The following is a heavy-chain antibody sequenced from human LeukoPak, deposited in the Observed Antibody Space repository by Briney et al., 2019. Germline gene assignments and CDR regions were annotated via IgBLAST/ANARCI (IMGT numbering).Heavy chain of an antibody. V-gene: IGHV1-2*02. CDR3: ARAGYCSSTSCQPDY. CDR2: INPNSGGT. CDR1: GYTFTSYG. D-gene: IGHD2-2*01. Sequence: ASVKVSCKASGYTFTSYGISWVRQAPGQGLEWMGWINPNSGGTNYAQKFQGRVTMTRDTSISTAYMELSRLRSDDTAVYYCARAGYCSSTSCQPDYWGQGTLVTVSS. J-gene: IGHJ4*02.